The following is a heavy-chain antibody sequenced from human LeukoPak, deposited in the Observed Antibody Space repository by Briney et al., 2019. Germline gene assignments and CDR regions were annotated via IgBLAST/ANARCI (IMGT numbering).Heavy chain of an antibody. CDR3: ARSELVVPAASPHFDY. J-gene: IGHJ4*02. CDR1: GGTFSSYA. CDR2: IIPIFGIA. V-gene: IGHV1-69*04. D-gene: IGHD2-2*01. Sequence: SVKVSCKASGGTFSSYAISWVRQAPGQGLEWMGRIIPIFGIANYAQEFQGRVTITADKSTSTAYMELSSLRSEDTAVYYCARSELVVPAASPHFDYWGQGTLVTVSS.